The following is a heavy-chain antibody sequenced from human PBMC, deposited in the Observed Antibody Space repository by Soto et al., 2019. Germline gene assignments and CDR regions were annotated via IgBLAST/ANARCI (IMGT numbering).Heavy chain of an antibody. CDR2: MNPNSGNT. D-gene: IGHD2-15*01. J-gene: IGHJ4*02. V-gene: IGHV1-8*01. CDR1: GYTFTSYD. Sequence: QVQLVQSGAEVKKPGASVKVSCKASGYTFTSYDINWVRQATGQGLEWVGWMNPNSGNTGYAQKFQGRVTMTRNTSISTAYMELSSLRSEDTAVYYCARIGYCSGGSCYSLTSDYWGQGTLVTVSS. CDR3: ARIGYCSGGSCYSLTSDY.